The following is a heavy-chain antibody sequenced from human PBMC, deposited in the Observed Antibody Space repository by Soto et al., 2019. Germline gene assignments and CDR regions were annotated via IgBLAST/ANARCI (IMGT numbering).Heavy chain of an antibody. D-gene: IGHD6-13*01. V-gene: IGHV3-33*01. CDR3: ASEFEQQLAYYYGMDV. CDR2: IWYDGSNK. Sequence: GGSLRLSCAASGFTFSSYGMHWVRQAPGKGLEWVAVIWYDGSNKYYADSVKGRFTISRDNSKNTLYLQMNSLRAEDTAVYYCASEFEQQLAYYYGMDVWGQGTTVTVSS. CDR1: GFTFSSYG. J-gene: IGHJ6*02.